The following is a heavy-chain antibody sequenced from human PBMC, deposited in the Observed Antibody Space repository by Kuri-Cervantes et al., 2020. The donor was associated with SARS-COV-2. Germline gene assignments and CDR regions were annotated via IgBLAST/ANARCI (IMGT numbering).Heavy chain of an antibody. J-gene: IGHJ4*02. V-gene: IGHV4-38-2*02. Sequence: SETLSLTCTVSGYSISSGYYWGWIRQPPGKGLEWIGSIYHSGSTYYNPSLKSRVTMSVDTSKNQFSLKLSSVTAADTAVYYCARRYGGHFHAVAAPGPYYFDYWGQGTLVTVSS. CDR1: GYSISSGYY. CDR3: ARRYGGHFHAVAAPGPYYFDY. D-gene: IGHD6-19*01. CDR2: IYHSGST.